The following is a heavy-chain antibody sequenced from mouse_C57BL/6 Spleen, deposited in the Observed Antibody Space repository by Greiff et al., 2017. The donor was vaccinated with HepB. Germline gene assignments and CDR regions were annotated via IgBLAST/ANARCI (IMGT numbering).Heavy chain of an antibody. D-gene: IGHD1-1*01. CDR3: AREAYSWYFEV. CDR1: GYTFTSYW. Sequence: QVQLQQSGAELVKPWASVKLSCKASGYTFTSYWMHWVKQGPGQGLEWIGYINPSSGYTQYNQMFKDKATLTADKSSSTAYMRLSSLTYEDSAVYCCAREAYSWYFEVWGTGTTVTVSS. CDR2: INPSSGYT. J-gene: IGHJ1*03. V-gene: IGHV1-7*01.